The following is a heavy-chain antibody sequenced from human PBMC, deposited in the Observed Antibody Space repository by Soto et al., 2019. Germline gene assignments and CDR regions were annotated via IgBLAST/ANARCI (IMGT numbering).Heavy chain of an antibody. CDR1: GYSFTSYW. V-gene: IGHV5-51*01. Sequence: GASLKISCKGSGYSFTSYWIGWVRQMPGKGLEWMGIIYPGDSDTRYSPSFQGQVTISADKSISTAYLQWSSLKASDTAMYYCARQGSGYYDSSGYYDFDYWGQGTLVTVSS. CDR2: IYPGDSDT. D-gene: IGHD3-22*01. J-gene: IGHJ4*02. CDR3: ARQGSGYYDSSGYYDFDY.